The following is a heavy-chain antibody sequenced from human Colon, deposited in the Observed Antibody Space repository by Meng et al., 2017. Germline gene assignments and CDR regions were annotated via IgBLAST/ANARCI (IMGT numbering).Heavy chain of an antibody. Sequence: ASVKVSCKTSGYTFTKYAVQWVRQAPGQGLEWMGWITAGSGKTKISQKFQGRVTITTDTSASTGYMELTNLRSEDTAVYYCARGFWSGFADNHGIDVWGQGTTVTVSS. CDR1: GYTFTKYA. CDR2: ITAGSGKT. CDR3: ARGFWSGFADNHGIDV. J-gene: IGHJ6*02. D-gene: IGHD3-3*01. V-gene: IGHV1-3*01.